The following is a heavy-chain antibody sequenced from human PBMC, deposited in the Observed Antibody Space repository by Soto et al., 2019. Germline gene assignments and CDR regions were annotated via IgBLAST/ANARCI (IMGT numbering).Heavy chain of an antibody. J-gene: IGHJ4*02. D-gene: IGHD3-22*01. V-gene: IGHV5-51*01. CDR2: IYPGDSET. Sequence: GVTLKICCHGSGYTSPDDRISWVRQMPEQGLEWMGPIYPGDSETRYSPSFQGQVTISADKSISTVYLQRSGLKASDTRMYYCGRLINRYDSSGVGYWGQGTLGTVSS. CDR1: GYTSPDDR. CDR3: GRLINRYDSSGVGY.